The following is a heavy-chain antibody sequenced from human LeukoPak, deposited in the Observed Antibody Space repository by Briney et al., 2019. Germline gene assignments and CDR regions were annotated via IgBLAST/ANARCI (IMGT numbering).Heavy chain of an antibody. V-gene: IGHV3-21*01. Sequence: GGSLRLSCAASGFTFSSYSMNWVRQAPGKGLEWVSSISSSSSYIYYADSVKGRFTISRDSAKNSLYLQMNSLRAEDTAVYYCARVNEGAVAGHDAFDIWGQGTMVTVSS. CDR3: ARVNEGAVAGHDAFDI. D-gene: IGHD6-19*01. J-gene: IGHJ3*02. CDR1: GFTFSSYS. CDR2: ISSSSSYI.